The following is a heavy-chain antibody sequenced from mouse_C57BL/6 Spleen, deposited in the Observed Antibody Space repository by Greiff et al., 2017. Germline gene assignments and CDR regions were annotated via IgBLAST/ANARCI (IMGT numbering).Heavy chain of an antibody. V-gene: IGHV1-52*01. CDR3: ARGTRENDGYYEGTGNYYFDY. J-gene: IGHJ2*01. D-gene: IGHD2-3*01. Sequence: QVQLQQPGAELVRPGSSVKLSCKASGYTFTSYWMHWVKQRPIQGLEWIGNIDPSDSETHYNQKFKDKATLTVDKSSSTAYMQLSSLTSEDSAVYYCARGTRENDGYYEGTGNYYFDYWGQGTTLTVSS. CDR1: GYTFTSYW. CDR2: IDPSDSET.